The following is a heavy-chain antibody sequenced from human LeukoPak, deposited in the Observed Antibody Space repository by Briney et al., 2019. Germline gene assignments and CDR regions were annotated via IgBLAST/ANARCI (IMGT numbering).Heavy chain of an antibody. CDR3: ARGQSGSYRYYFDY. V-gene: IGHV4-59*01. CDR1: GGSISTYY. D-gene: IGHD1-26*01. J-gene: IGHJ4*02. Sequence: SETLSLTCTVSGGSISTYYWSWIRQPPGKGLEWIGYIYYSGSTNYSPSLKSRVTISVDTSKNQFSLKLSSVTAADTAVYYCARGQSGSYRYYFDYWGQGTLVTVSS. CDR2: IYYSGST.